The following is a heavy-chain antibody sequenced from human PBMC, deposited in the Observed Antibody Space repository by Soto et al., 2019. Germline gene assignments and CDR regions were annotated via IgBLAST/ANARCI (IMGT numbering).Heavy chain of an antibody. Sequence: SQTLSLTCAISGDSVSSNSAAWNWIRQSPSRGLEWLGRTYYRSKWYNDYAVSVKSRITINPDTSKNQFSLQLNSVTPEDTAVYYCARDQASRLGYYYYYYGMDVWGQGTTVTVSS. CDR3: ARDQASRLGYYYYYYGMDV. D-gene: IGHD6-25*01. V-gene: IGHV6-1*01. J-gene: IGHJ6*02. CDR1: GDSVSSNSAA. CDR2: TYYRSKWYN.